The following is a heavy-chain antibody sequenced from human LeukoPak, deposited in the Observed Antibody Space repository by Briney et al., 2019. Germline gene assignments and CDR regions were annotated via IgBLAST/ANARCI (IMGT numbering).Heavy chain of an antibody. V-gene: IGHV3-53*01. CDR3: ARDNTISGHYEVGY. J-gene: IGHJ4*02. CDR1: GFSVSTNY. CDR2: ISNDGTT. Sequence: GGSLRLSCAASGFSVSTNYMLWVRQAPGMGLECVSVISNDGTTYYADSVKGRFSISRDNSKNTVFLQMNSLRAEDTAVYYCARDNTISGHYEVGYWGQGTLVTVSS. D-gene: IGHD3-3*01.